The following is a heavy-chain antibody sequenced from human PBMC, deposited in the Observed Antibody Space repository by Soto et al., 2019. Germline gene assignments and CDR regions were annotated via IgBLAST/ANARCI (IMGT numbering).Heavy chain of an antibody. J-gene: IGHJ4*02. CDR2: ISGSGGSS. D-gene: IGHD3-22*01. CDR1: GFTFTSYA. CDR3: AKGGSYYYDSSGYYSN. Sequence: PGGSLRLSCAASGFTFTSYAMSWVRQAPGKGLEWVSAISGSGGSSYYADSVKGRFTISRDNSKNTLLLQMNSLRAEDTAIYYCAKGGSYYYDSSGYYSNWGQGTLVTVSS. V-gene: IGHV3-23*01.